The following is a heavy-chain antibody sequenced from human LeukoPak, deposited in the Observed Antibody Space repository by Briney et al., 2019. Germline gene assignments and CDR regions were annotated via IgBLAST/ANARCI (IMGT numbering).Heavy chain of an antibody. CDR2: ISGGGGST. CDR3: AKTGDYRFDP. CDR1: GFTFSNYG. V-gene: IGHV3-23*01. J-gene: IGHJ5*02. Sequence: GGSLRLSCVASGFTFSNYGMRWVRQAPGKGLKWVSAISGGGGSTYYADSVKGRFTISRDNSRNTLYLQMNSLRADDTAVYYCAKTGDYRFDPWGQGTLVTVSS. D-gene: IGHD4-17*01.